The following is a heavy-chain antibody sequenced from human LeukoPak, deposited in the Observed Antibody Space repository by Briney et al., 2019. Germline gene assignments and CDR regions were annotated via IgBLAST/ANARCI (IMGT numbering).Heavy chain of an antibody. CDR2: IYYSGST. V-gene: IGHV4-59*12. J-gene: IGHJ5*02. CDR1: GGSISSYY. Sequence: PSETLSLTCTVSGGSISSYYWSWIRQPPGKGLEWIGYIYYSGSTNYNPSLKSRVTISVDTSKNQFSLKLSSVTAADTAVYYCAREEQQLVPRFDPWGQGTLVTVSS. CDR3: AREEQQLVPRFDP. D-gene: IGHD6-13*01.